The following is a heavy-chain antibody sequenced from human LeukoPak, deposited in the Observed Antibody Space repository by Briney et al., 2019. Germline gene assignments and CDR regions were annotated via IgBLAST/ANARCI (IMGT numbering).Heavy chain of an antibody. J-gene: IGHJ3*02. CDR2: IGTAGDT. CDR1: GFTFSSYD. CDR3: ARLCSSTSCSGAFDI. V-gene: IGHV3-13*04. Sequence: GGSLRLSCAASGFTFSSYDMHWVRQATGKGLEWVSAIGTAGDTYYPGSVKGRFTISRENAKNSLYLQMNSLRAGDTAVYYCARLCSSTSCSGAFDIWGQGTMVTVSS. D-gene: IGHD2-2*01.